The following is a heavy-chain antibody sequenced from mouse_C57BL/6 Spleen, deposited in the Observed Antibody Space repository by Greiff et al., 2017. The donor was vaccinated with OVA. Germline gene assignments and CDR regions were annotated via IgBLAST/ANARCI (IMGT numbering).Heavy chain of an antibody. CDR1: GFNIKDDY. Sequence: EVKLMESGAELVRPGASVKLSCTASGFNIKDDYMHWVKQRPEQGLEWIGWIDPENGDTEYASKFQGKATITADTSSNTAYLQLSSLTSEDTAVYYCTRYGYDWYFDVWGTGTTVTVSS. CDR3: TRYGYDWYFDV. V-gene: IGHV14-4*01. CDR2: IDPENGDT. D-gene: IGHD2-2*01. J-gene: IGHJ1*03.